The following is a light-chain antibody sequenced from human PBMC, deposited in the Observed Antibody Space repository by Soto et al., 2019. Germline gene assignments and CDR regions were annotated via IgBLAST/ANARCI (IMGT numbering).Light chain of an antibody. Sequence: DIQMTQSPSSLSASVGDRVTITCRASQGIRDDVGWYQQKPGKARKHLIYAASSLQSGVPSKVSGSGSATEFTLTISSLQPEDFATYYCLQHNSYPQVTFGQGTKLEIK. V-gene: IGKV1-17*01. CDR2: AAS. CDR3: LQHNSYPQVT. J-gene: IGKJ2*01. CDR1: QGIRDD.